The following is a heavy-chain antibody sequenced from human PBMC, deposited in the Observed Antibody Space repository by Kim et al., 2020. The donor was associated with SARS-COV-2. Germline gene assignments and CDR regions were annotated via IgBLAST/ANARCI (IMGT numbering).Heavy chain of an antibody. J-gene: IGHJ4*02. CDR3: ARDRFGIVVVVAATPEPFDY. CDR2: ISAYNGNT. CDR1: GYTFTSYG. Sequence: ASVKVSCKASGYTFTSYGISWVRRAPGQGLEWMGWISAYNGNTNYAQKLQGRVTMTTDTSTSTAYMELRSLRSDDTAVYYCARDRFGIVVVVAATPEPFDYWGQGTLVTVSS. V-gene: IGHV1-18*01. D-gene: IGHD2-15*01.